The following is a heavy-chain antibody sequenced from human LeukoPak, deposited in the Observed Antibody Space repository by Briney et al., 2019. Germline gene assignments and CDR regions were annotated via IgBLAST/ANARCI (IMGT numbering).Heavy chain of an antibody. V-gene: IGHV1-8*01. D-gene: IGHD3-16*02. CDR2: MNPNSGNT. Sequence: GASVKVSCKASGYTFTSYDINWVRQATGQGLEWMGWMNPNSGNTGYAQKFQGRVTMTRNTSISTAYMELSRLRSDDTAVYYCARVEYYDYVWGSYRSYYFDYWGQGTLVTVSS. J-gene: IGHJ4*02. CDR3: ARVEYYDYVWGSYRSYYFDY. CDR1: GYTFTSYD.